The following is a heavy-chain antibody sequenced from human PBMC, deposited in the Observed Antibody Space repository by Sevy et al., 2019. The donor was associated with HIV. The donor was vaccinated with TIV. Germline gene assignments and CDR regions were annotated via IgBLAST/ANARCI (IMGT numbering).Heavy chain of an antibody. CDR3: AIDGRGPTLINAYGDFDY. J-gene: IGHJ4*02. CDR1: GYTFTSYY. CDR2: INPSGGST. Sequence: ASVKVSCKASGYTFTSYYMHWVRQAPGQGLEWMGIINPSGGSTSYAQKFQGRVTMTRDTSTSTVYMELSSLRSEDTAVYYCAIDGRGPTLINAYGDFDYWGQGTLVTVSS. V-gene: IGHV1-46*01. D-gene: IGHD1-26*01.